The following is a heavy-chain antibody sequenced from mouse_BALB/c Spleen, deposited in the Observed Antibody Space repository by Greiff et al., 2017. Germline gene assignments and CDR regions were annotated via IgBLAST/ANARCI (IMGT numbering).Heavy chain of an antibody. CDR2: ISSGSSTI. D-gene: IGHD1-1*01. V-gene: IGHV5-17*02. CDR3: ARSRAYGSSPYAMDY. Sequence: EVQVVESGGGLVQPGGSRKLSCAASGFTFSSFGMHWVRQAPEKGLEWVAYISSGSSTIYYADTVKGRFTISRDNPKNTLFLQMTSLRSEDTAMYYCARSRAYGSSPYAMDYWGQGTSVTVSS. J-gene: IGHJ4*01. CDR1: GFTFSSFG.